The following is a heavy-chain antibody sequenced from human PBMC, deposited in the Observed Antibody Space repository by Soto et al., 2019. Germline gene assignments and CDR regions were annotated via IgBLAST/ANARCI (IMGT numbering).Heavy chain of an antibody. D-gene: IGHD3-10*01. J-gene: IGHJ5*02. V-gene: IGHV3-30*03. CDR3: VGAQSSFDP. CDR2: ISYDGTNK. CDR1: GFPFTSYG. Sequence: QVQLVESGGGVVQPGRSLRLSCAASGFPFTSYGMHWVREGPGKGLEWLAVISYDGTNKFYADSVKGRFTISRDNSKNTLYRQMNTLNPEDTALYYCVGAQSSFDPRGQGPLVIVS.